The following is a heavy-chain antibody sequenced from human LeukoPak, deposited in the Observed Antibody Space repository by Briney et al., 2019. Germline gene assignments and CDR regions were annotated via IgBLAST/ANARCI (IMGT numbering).Heavy chain of an antibody. V-gene: IGHV3-23*01. CDR1: GFTFSSYV. Sequence: GRSLRLSCAASGFTFSSYVMNWVRQAPGKGLEWVSTISGGVSSTDYADSVKGRFTISKDSSKNTLYLQMNSLIAEDTAVSYCGQNRGGNGWHVFAPWGQGTLVIVSS. CDR3: GQNRGGNGWHVFAP. J-gene: IGHJ5*02. CDR2: ISGGVSST. D-gene: IGHD6-25*01.